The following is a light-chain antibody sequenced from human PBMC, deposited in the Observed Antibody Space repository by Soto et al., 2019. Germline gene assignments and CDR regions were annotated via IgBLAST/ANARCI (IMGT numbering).Light chain of an antibody. J-gene: IGLJ2*01. CDR2: SNN. CDR1: SSNIGTNT. V-gene: IGLV1-44*01. CDR3: SAWDDSLKGRI. Sequence: QAVVTQPPSASGTPGQRVTISCSGSSSNIGTNTVNWYQQVPGTATKLLIYSNNQRPSGVPYRFSGSKSGTSASLAISGLQSEDEADYYCSAWDDSLKGRIFGGGTKLTVL.